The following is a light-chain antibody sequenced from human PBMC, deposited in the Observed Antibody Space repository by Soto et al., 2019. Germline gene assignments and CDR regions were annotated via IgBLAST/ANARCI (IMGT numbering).Light chain of an antibody. CDR3: QLYGSYMFT. V-gene: IGKV3-20*01. CDR1: QSVTSSF. J-gene: IGKJ2*01. Sequence: EVVLTQSPGTLSLSPGERATLSCRTSQSVTSSFLSWFQQKPGQPPSLLLYGASRRAAGTPDRFSGSGSGTDFTLIISRLEPEDSAVYHCQLYGSYMFTFGQGTKLEI. CDR2: GAS.